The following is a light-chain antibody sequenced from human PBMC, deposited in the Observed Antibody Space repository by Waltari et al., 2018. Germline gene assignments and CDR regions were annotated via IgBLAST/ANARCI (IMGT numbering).Light chain of an antibody. J-gene: IGLJ3*02. CDR3: CSYAGSYTWV. Sequence: QSALTQPRSVSGSPGQSVTISCTGTSLDVGRYNYVSWYQQPPGKAPKLMIYDVSKRPSGVPDRFSGSKSGNTASLTISGLQAEDEADYYCCSYAGSYTWVFGGGTKLTVL. CDR2: DVS. V-gene: IGLV2-11*01. CDR1: SLDVGRYNY.